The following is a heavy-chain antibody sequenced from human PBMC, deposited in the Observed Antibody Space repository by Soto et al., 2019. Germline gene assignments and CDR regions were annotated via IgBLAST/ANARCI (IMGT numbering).Heavy chain of an antibody. CDR2: VSSTGNT. CDR1: GGSISNYY. J-gene: IGHJ5*02. CDR3: ASGVPAAGTDWFDP. D-gene: IGHD6-13*01. V-gene: IGHV4-4*07. Sequence: PADTLSLTCTVSGGSISNYYWSWIRQPAEKRLEWIGRVSSTGNTYYNPSLKSRVTISVDTSKNQVSLNWTSVTAADTAVYYCASGVPAAGTDWFDPWGQGTLVTVSS.